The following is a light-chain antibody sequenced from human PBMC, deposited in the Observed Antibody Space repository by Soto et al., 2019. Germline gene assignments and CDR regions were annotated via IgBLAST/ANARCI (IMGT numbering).Light chain of an antibody. Sequence: ENVLTQSTATLSLSPGERATLSCRASQSVSRSLAWYQQRPGQAPRLLIYDAYNRAAGIPARFSGSGSGTDFTLSISNLEPEDFAVYYCQQRSHWPPTFGQGTKVEI. CDR3: QQRSHWPPT. V-gene: IGKV3-11*01. CDR2: DAY. CDR1: QSVSRS. J-gene: IGKJ1*01.